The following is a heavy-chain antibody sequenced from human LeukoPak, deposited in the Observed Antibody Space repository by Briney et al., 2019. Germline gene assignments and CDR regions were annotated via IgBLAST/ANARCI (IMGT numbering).Heavy chain of an antibody. Sequence: PGGSLRLSCAASGFTFINYAMHWVRQAPGKGLEWVALISYDGSNKYYADSVKGRFTISRDNSKSTLYLQMNSLRPEDTAVYHCAKDRDWASGAGTDLDYWGQGTLVTVSS. CDR2: ISYDGSNK. D-gene: IGHD6-13*01. CDR3: AKDRDWASGAGTDLDY. J-gene: IGHJ4*02. V-gene: IGHV3-30-3*01. CDR1: GFTFINYA.